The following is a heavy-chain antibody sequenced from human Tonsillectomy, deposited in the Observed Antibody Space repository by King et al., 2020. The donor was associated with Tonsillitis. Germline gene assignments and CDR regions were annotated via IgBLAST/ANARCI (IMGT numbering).Heavy chain of an antibody. CDR3: AKQYLDAP. J-gene: IGHJ4*02. CDR1: GFTFSIYS. Sequence: VQLVESGGGVVQPGGSLGLSFAASGFTFSIYSMKWVRQAPGKGLEGVASIRWCGDITDYPDSGRGRFTISRDNSRNTLYLQMNTLRAEDTAVYYCAKQYLDAPWGQGVLVTVSP. CDR2: IRWCGDIT. D-gene: IGHD4-11*01. V-gene: IGHV3-23*04.